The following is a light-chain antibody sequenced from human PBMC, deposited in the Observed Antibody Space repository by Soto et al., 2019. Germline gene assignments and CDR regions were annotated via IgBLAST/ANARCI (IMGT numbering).Light chain of an antibody. CDR2: GAF. CDR3: QQYVSSRPVA. J-gene: IGKJ3*01. CDR1: QSVTGSY. V-gene: IGKV3-20*01. Sequence: EIVLTQSPGTLSLSPGERATLSCRASQSVTGSYLAWYQQKPGQAPRLLIYGAFSRASGIPDRFIGSGSGTDFTLSISRLEAGDLPWYYRQQYVSSRPVALGPGTKVDMK.